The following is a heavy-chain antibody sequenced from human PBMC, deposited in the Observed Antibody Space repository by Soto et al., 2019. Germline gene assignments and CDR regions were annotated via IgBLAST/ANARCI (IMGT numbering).Heavy chain of an antibody. D-gene: IGHD3-10*01. CDR3: ARDLKFYYGSGSYYLGYYYYMDV. J-gene: IGHJ6*03. CDR1: GFTVSSNY. CDR2: IYSGGST. V-gene: IGHV3-66*01. Sequence: GGSLRLSCAASGFTVSSNYMSWVRQAPGKGLEWVSVIYSGGSTYYADSVKGRFTISRDNSKNTLYLQMNSLRAEETAVYYCARDLKFYYGSGSYYLGYYYYMDVWGKGTTVTVSS.